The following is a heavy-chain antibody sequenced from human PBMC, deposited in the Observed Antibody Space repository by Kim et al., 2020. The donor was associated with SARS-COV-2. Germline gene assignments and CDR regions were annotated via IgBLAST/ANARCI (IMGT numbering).Heavy chain of an antibody. CDR2: ISYDGSNK. J-gene: IGHJ4*02. CDR3: VKDRPLRPPSGSYGGGFDY. CDR1: GFTFSSYG. D-gene: IGHD3-10*01. Sequence: GGSLRLSCAASGFTFSSYGMHWVRQAPGKGLEWVAVISYDGSNKYYADSVKGRFTISRDNSKNTLYLQMNSLRAEDTAVYYCVKDRPLRPPSGSYGGGFDYWGQGTLVTVSS. V-gene: IGHV3-30*18.